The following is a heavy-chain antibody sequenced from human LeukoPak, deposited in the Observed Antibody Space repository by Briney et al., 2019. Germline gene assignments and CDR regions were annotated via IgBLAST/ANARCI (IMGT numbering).Heavy chain of an antibody. J-gene: IGHJ4*02. CDR1: GYTFTGYY. CDR3: ARDLGYYDILTGQLDY. V-gene: IGHV1-46*01. Sequence: GASVKVSCKASGYTFTGYYMHWVRQAPGQGLEWMGIINPSGGSTSYAQKFQGRVTMTRDTSTSTVYMELSSLRSEDTAVYYCARDLGYYDILTGQLDYWGQGTLVTVSS. CDR2: INPSGGST. D-gene: IGHD3-9*01.